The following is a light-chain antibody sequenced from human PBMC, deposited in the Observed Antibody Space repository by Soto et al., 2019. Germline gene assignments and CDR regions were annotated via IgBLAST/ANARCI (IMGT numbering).Light chain of an antibody. CDR1: QAISTW. V-gene: IGKV1D-12*01. Sequence: DIQMTQSPSSVSASVGDRVTITCRASQAISTWLAWYQQKPGKAPKLLIYAASNLQTGVPSRFSGSGSVTYFTLTISSLQPEDFATYYCQQANSFPRTFGHATKVEIK. CDR2: AAS. CDR3: QQANSFPRT. J-gene: IGKJ1*01.